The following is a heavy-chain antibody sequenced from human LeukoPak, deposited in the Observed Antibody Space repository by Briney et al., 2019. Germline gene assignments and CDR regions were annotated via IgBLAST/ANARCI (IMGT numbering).Heavy chain of an antibody. D-gene: IGHD2-15*01. CDR2: ISWNSGSI. V-gene: IGHV3-9*01. Sequence: GRSLRLSCAASGFTFDDYAMHWVRQAPGKGLEWVSGISWNSGSIGYADSVKGRFTISRDNAKNSLYLQMNSLRAEDTALYYCAKGGSGGSWGYYYYGMDVWGQGTTVTVSS. CDR1: GFTFDDYA. CDR3: AKGGSGGSWGYYYYGMDV. J-gene: IGHJ6*02.